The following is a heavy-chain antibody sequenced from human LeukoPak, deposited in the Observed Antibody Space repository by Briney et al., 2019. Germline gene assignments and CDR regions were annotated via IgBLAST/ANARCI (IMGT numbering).Heavy chain of an antibody. CDR2: IIPIFGTA. J-gene: IGHJ4*02. D-gene: IGHD6-19*01. Sequence: SVKVSCKASGGTFSSYAISWVRQAPGQGLEWMGGIIPIFGTANYAQKFQGRVTITTVESTSTAYMELSSLRSEDTAVYYCARTHRSGFSFDYWGQGTLVTVSS. CDR3: ARTHRSGFSFDY. CDR1: GGTFSSYA. V-gene: IGHV1-69*05.